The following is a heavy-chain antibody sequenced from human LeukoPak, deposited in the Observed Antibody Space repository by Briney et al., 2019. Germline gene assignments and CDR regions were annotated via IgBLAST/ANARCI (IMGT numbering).Heavy chain of an antibody. V-gene: IGHV1-2*02. Sequence: ASVKVSCKASGYTFTGYYMHWVRQAPGQGLEWMGWINPNSGGTNYAQKFRGRVTMTRDTSISTAYMELSRLRSDDTAVYYCARDKEEEWELLPSTIDYWGQGTLVTVSS. CDR3: ARDKEEEWELLPSTIDY. D-gene: IGHD1-26*01. CDR2: INPNSGGT. J-gene: IGHJ4*02. CDR1: GYTFTGYY.